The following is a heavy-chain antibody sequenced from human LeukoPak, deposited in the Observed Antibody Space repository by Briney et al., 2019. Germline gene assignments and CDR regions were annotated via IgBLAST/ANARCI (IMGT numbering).Heavy chain of an antibody. CDR3: ANILSIRSRGEDAFDI. V-gene: IGHV3-23*01. CDR2: ISGSGGST. CDR1: GFTFSSYG. Sequence: PGGSLRLSCAASGFTFSSYGMSWVRQAPGKGLEWVSAISGSGGSTYYADSVKGRFTISRDNSKNTLYLQMNSLRAEDTAVYYCANILSIRSRGEDAFDIWGQGTMVTVSS. D-gene: IGHD3-10*01. J-gene: IGHJ3*02.